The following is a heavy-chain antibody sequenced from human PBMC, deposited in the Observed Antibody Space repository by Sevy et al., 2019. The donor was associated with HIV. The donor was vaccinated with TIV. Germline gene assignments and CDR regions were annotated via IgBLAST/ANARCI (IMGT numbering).Heavy chain of an antibody. J-gene: IGHJ3*02. CDR2: MNHSGST. V-gene: IGHV4-34*01. CDR3: ARHCGSTSCSHAFDI. D-gene: IGHD2-2*01. CDR1: GGSFSGYY. Sequence: SQTLSLTCAVYGGSFSGYYWSWIRQTPGAGLEWIGEMNHSGSTNYNPSLKTRVTISVDTSKNQFSLKLSSVTAADTAVYYCARHCGSTSCSHAFDIWGQGTMVTVSS.